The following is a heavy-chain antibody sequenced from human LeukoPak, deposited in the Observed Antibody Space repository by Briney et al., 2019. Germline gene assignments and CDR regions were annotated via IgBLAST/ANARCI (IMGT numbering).Heavy chain of an antibody. CDR1: GGSISSRSYH. J-gene: IGHJ4*02. CDR2: IYYSGTT. D-gene: IGHD5-12*01. Sequence: SETLSLTCTVSGGSISSRSYHWGWIRQPPGKGLEWIGSIYYSGTTYYNPSLKSRVTISVDTSKNQFSLKLSSVTAADTAVYYCARDREGYSGYDYDFDFWGQGALVTVSS. V-gene: IGHV4-39*07. CDR3: ARDREGYSGYDYDFDF.